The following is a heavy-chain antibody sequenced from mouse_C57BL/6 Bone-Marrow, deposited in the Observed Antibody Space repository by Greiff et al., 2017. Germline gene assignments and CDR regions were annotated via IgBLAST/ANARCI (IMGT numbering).Heavy chain of an antibody. CDR3: TEFIRGWFAY. J-gene: IGHJ3*01. D-gene: IGHD1-1*01. CDR2: IDPETGGT. V-gene: IGHV1-15*01. CDR1: GYTFTDYE. Sequence: QVQLQQPGAELVRPGASVTLSCKASGYTFTDYEMHWVKQTPVHGLEWIGAIDPETGGTAYNQKFKGKAILTADKSSSTAYMELRSLTSEDSAVYYCTEFIRGWFAYWGQGTLVTVSA.